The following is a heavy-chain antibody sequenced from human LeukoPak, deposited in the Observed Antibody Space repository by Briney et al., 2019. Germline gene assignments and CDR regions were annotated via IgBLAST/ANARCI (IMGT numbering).Heavy chain of an antibody. CDR3: TNSGPGLGWSRCYSDF. D-gene: IGHD6-19*01. CDR1: GFTFSTYV. V-gene: IGHV3-23*01. J-gene: IGHJ4*02. Sequence: GGFLRLSCAASGFTFSTYVMTWVRQAPGKGLEWVSSITTGGRPFYADSVTGRFAMSRDNSKNMVHPQMNSLRAEDTAIYYCTNSGPGLGWSRCYSDFWGQGTLVTVSS. CDR2: ITTGGRP.